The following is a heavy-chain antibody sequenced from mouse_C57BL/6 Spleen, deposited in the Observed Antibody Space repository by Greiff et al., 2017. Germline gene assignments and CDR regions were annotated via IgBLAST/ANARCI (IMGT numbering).Heavy chain of an antibody. Sequence: QVQLQQPGAELVKPGASVKMSCKASGYTFTSYWITWVKQRPGQGLEWIGDIYPGSGSTNYNEKFKSKATLTVDPSSSTAYMQLSSLTSEDSAVYYCARRGYHSNNDAMDYWGQGTSVTVSS. V-gene: IGHV1-55*01. CDR3: ARRGYHSNNDAMDY. D-gene: IGHD2-5*01. CDR2: IYPGSGST. J-gene: IGHJ4*01. CDR1: GYTFTSYW.